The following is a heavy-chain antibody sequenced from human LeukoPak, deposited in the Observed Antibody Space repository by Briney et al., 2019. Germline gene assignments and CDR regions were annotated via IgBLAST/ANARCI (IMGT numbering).Heavy chain of an antibody. CDR1: GFTFSSYA. Sequence: GGTLRLSCAASGFTFSSYAMSWVRQAPGKGLEWVSGISGSGGSTYYADSVKGRFTISRDNSKNTLYLQMISLRAEDTAVYYCAKARRIQLWLSWGQGTLVTVSS. CDR3: AKARRIQLWLS. J-gene: IGHJ5*02. D-gene: IGHD5-18*01. CDR2: ISGSGGST. V-gene: IGHV3-23*01.